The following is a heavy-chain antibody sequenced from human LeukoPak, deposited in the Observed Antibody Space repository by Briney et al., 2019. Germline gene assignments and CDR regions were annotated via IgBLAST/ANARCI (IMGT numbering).Heavy chain of an antibody. J-gene: IGHJ6*03. CDR2: ISWNSGSI. CDR1: GFTFDDYG. V-gene: IGHV3-9*03. Sequence: GGSLRLSCAASGFTFDDYGMHWVRQAPGKGLEWVSVISWNSGSIGYADSVKGRFTISRDNAKNSLYLQMNSLRAEDMALYYCAKDIARSGYYYMDVWGKGTTVTVSS. CDR3: AKDIARSGYYYMDV.